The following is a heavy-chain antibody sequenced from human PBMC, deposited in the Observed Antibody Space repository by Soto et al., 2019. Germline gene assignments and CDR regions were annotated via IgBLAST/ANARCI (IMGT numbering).Heavy chain of an antibody. CDR1: GGSISSCGYH. J-gene: IGHJ5*02. D-gene: IGHD2-15*01. V-gene: IGHV4-31*03. Sequence: PSETLSLSCTVSGGSISSCGYHWSWIRHDPGKVLEWIGYIFYSGSTYYNPSLKSRVTISVGTSNNQFSLKFSSVTAAETAVYDMARGKSCPRPWRQGSLST. CDR2: IFYSGST. CDR3: ARGKSCPRP.